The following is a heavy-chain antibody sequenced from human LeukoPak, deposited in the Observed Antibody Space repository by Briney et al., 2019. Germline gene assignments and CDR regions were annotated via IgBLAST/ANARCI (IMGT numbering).Heavy chain of an antibody. D-gene: IGHD6-19*01. CDR3: AGPTSGQSFDI. CDR2: IYSGGTT. CDR1: GFTVSSNY. Sequence: GGSLRLSCAASGFTVSSNYMNWVRQAPGKGLEWVSIIYSGGTTYYADSVKGRFTISRENSKNTLYLQRNRLRVEDTAVYYCAGPTSGQSFDIWGQGTMVTVSS. V-gene: IGHV3-53*01. J-gene: IGHJ3*02.